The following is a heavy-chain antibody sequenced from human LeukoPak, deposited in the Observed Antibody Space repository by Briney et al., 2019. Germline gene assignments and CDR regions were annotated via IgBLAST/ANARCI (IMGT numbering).Heavy chain of an antibody. J-gene: IGHJ4*01. Sequence: GGSLRLSCAASGINFRSSGMHWVRQAPGKGLEWVTFIQNDGSDTSYAASVQGRFTISRDNSKNTVYLHMNSLRADDTALYYCAREGGRAAPGRFDYWGHRTLVTVSS. CDR1: GINFRSSG. D-gene: IGHD6-13*01. V-gene: IGHV3-30*02. CDR2: IQNDGSDT. CDR3: AREGGRAAPGRFDY.